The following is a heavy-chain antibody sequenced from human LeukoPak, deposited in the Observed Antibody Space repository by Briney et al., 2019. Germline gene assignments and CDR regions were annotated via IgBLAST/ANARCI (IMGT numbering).Heavy chain of an antibody. J-gene: IGHJ3*02. D-gene: IGHD5-24*01. CDR1: GGTFSIYA. V-gene: IGHV1-69*05. Sequence: SVRVSCKASGGTFSIYAISWVRQAPGQGLEWMGGIIPIFGTANYAQKFQGRVTITTDESTSTAYMELSSLRSEDTAVYYCARANMATISAFDIWGQGTMVTVSS. CDR3: ARANMATISAFDI. CDR2: IIPIFGTA.